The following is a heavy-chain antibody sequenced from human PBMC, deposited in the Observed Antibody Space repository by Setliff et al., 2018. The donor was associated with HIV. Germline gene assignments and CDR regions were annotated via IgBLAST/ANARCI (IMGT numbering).Heavy chain of an antibody. V-gene: IGHV3-49*03. Sequence: PGGSLRLSCTTSGFTFGDYPMGWFRQAPGKGLEWVSFIRTKAYGGTTEYAASVEGRFSISRDDSKSIVYLQMNSLRTEDTAVYYCVTDDKVAFDVWGRGTMVTVS. CDR1: GFTFGDYP. CDR3: VTDDKVAFDV. J-gene: IGHJ3*01. D-gene: IGHD1-1*01. CDR2: IRTKAYGGTT.